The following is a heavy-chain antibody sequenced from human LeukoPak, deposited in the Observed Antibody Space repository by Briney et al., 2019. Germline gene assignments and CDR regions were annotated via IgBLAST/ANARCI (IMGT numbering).Heavy chain of an antibody. CDR2: IKQDGSEK. Sequence: GGSLRLSCAASEFTFSDYWMSWVRQAPGKGLEWVANIKQDGSEKYYVDSVKGRFTISRDNAKKSLYLQMNSLRAEDTAVYYCAELGITMIGGVWGKGTTVTISS. CDR3: AELGITMIGGV. J-gene: IGHJ6*04. CDR1: EFTFSDYW. D-gene: IGHD3-10*02. V-gene: IGHV3-7*01.